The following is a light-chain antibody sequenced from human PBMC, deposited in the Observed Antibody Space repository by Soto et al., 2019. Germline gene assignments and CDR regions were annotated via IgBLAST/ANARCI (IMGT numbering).Light chain of an antibody. CDR1: QSVSSSY. CDR2: GAS. V-gene: IGKV3-20*01. CDR3: QHYGSSFT. J-gene: IGKJ3*01. Sequence: EIVMTQSPGTLTLCPGERATLSCRASQSVSSSYLAWYQKKPGQATSLLIYGASSRATGIPDRFSGSGCGTDFTLTISRLEPEDFAVYYCQHYGSSFTFGPATKVDIK.